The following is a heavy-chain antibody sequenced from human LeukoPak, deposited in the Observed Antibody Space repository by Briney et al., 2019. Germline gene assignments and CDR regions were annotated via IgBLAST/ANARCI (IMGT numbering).Heavy chain of an antibody. J-gene: IGHJ3*02. CDR1: GFTFSSYA. V-gene: IGHV3-64D*06. D-gene: IGHD3-10*01. CDR2: ISSNGGST. CDR3: VKGRMVRGVHDAFDI. Sequence: GGSLRLSCSASGFTFSSYAMHWVRQAPGKGLEYVPAISSNGGSTYYADSVKGRYTISRDNSKNTLYLQMSSLRAEDTAVYYCVKGRMVRGVHDAFDIWGQGTMVTVSS.